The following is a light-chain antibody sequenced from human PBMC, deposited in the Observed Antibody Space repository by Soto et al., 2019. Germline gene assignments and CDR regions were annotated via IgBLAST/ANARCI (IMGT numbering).Light chain of an antibody. CDR1: QSVSSSY. CDR3: QQYGSSPGT. CDR2: GAS. J-gene: IGKJ1*01. Sequence: VLTQSPGTLSLSPGERATLSCRASQSVSSSYLAWYQQKPGQAPRLLIYGASSRATGVPGRFSGSGSGTDFTLTISRLEPEDFAVYYCQQYGSSPGTVGQGTKVDIK. V-gene: IGKV3-20*01.